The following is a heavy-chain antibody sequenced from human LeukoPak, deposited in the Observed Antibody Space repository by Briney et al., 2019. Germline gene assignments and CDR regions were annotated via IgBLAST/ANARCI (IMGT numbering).Heavy chain of an antibody. V-gene: IGHV3-23*01. D-gene: IGHD1-14*01. J-gene: IGHJ4*02. CDR2: NSGSGGST. CDR1: GFTFSSYG. CDR3: AKGGTRFDD. Sequence: GGSLSLSCAASGFTFSSYGMSWPPQAPGKGLEWVSANSGSGGSTYYADSVKGRFTISRDNSKNTLYLQMNSLRAEDTAVYYCAKGGTRFDDWGQGTLVTVSS.